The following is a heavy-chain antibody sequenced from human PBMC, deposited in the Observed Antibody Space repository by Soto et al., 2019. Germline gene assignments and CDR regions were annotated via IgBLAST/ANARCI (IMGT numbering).Heavy chain of an antibody. D-gene: IGHD4-17*01. Sequence: QLQLQESGPGLVKPSETLSLTCTVSGGSISSSSYYWGWIRQPPGKGLEWLGSIYYSGSTYYNPSRKTRVTISVDTTKRHSALTVSSSSAAARTADYRARRGFMHYGDERGPFDYWGKGTLVTVAS. CDR3: ARRGFMHYGDERGPFDY. CDR2: IYYSGST. V-gene: IGHV4-39*02. J-gene: IGHJ4*02. CDR1: GGSISSSSYY.